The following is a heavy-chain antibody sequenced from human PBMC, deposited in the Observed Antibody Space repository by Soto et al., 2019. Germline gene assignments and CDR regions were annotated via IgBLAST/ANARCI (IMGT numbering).Heavy chain of an antibody. CDR2: INDGGGST. D-gene: IGHD2-15*01. V-gene: IGHV3-23*01. J-gene: IGHJ5*02. Sequence: EVQLLESGGGLVQPGGSLRLSCAASGFTFSSYAMSWVRQAPGKGLEWVSGINDGGGSTYYADSVKGRFTISRDNSKNTLYLKMNGVSAEDTPLFYWAKVGGLVGWTCSDPGGQETLFFVSS. CDR3: AKVGGLVGWTCSDP. CDR1: GFTFSSYA.